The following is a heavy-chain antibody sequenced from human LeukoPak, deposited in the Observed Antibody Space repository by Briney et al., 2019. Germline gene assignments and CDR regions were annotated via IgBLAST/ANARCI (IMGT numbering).Heavy chain of an antibody. V-gene: IGHV3-30-3*01. D-gene: IGHD4-17*01. Sequence: GGSLRLSCAASGFTFSSYAMHWVRQAPGKGLEWVAVISYDGSNKYYADSVKGRFTISRDNSKNTLYLQMNSLRAEDTAVYYCARDDYGDSAYNWFDPWGQGTLVTVSS. CDR3: ARDDYGDSAYNWFDP. J-gene: IGHJ5*02. CDR2: ISYDGSNK. CDR1: GFTFSSYA.